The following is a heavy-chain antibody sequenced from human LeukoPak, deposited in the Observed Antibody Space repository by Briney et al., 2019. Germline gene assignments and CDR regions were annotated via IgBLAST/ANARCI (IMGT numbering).Heavy chain of an antibody. CDR1: GFPFSTYA. D-gene: IGHD1-1*01. CDR2: ISGSGTST. J-gene: IGHJ4*02. Sequence: GGSLRLSCAASGFPFSTYAMNWVRQAPGKGLEWVSGISGSGTSTSHADSVKGRFTISRDNSKNTLYLQMNSLRAEDTAVYYCANSHKGAPGVHWGQGTLVTVSS. CDR3: ANSHKGAPGVH. V-gene: IGHV3-23*01.